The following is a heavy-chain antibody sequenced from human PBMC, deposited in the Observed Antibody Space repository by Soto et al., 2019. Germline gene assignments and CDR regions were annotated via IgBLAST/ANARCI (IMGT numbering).Heavy chain of an antibody. Sequence: PGGSLRLSCXASGFTFSSYAMSWVRQAPGKGLEWVSAISGSGGSTYYADSVKGRFTISRDNSKNTLYLQMNSLRAEDTAVYYCAKDLRASYYFDYWGQGTLVTVSS. J-gene: IGHJ4*02. V-gene: IGHV3-23*01. CDR1: GFTFSSYA. CDR2: ISGSGGST. CDR3: AKDLRASYYFDY.